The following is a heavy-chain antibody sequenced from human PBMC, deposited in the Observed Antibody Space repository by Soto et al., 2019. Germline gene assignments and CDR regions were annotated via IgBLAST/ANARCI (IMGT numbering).Heavy chain of an antibody. V-gene: IGHV4-4*02. CDR2: IFHSGST. D-gene: IGHD3-10*01. Sequence: VQLHESGPGLVKASGTLSLICTVSGDSISNFHWWTWLRQPPGRGLEWIGEIFHSGSTTYNPSLKRRVTIGADTSPNQCSLNLNSVPAADTAVYYCARDGRELLQSGGGWFDPWGPGILVIVSS. CDR3: ARDGRELLQSGGGWFDP. J-gene: IGHJ5*02. CDR1: GDSISNFHW.